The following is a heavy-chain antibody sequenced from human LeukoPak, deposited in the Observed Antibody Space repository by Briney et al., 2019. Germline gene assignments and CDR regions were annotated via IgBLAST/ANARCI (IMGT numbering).Heavy chain of an antibody. Sequence: MPSQTLSLTCTVSGGSISSGGYYWSWIRQHPGKGLEWIGYIYYSGSTYYNPSLKSRVTISVDTSKNQFSLKLSSVTAADTAVYYCARSPSSTSPDKRISPYYFDYWGQGTLVTVSS. CDR2: IYYSGST. J-gene: IGHJ4*02. V-gene: IGHV4-31*03. D-gene: IGHD2-2*01. CDR1: GGSISSGGYY. CDR3: ARSPSSTSPDKRISPYYFDY.